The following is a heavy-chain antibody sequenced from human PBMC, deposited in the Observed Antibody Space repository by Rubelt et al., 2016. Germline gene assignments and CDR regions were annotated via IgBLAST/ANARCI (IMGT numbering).Heavy chain of an antibody. CDR2: IYTNGST. Sequence: QVQLQESGPGLVKPSETLSLTCTVSGGSISSYYWSWIRQPAGKGLEWIGRIYTNGSTNYNPSLKIRVAMSVDRSKNQLSLKLGAGTAAETGVYYCARGNRNDYGDYVGGWYWGQGTLVTVSS. D-gene: IGHD4-17*01. V-gene: IGHV4-4*07. CDR1: GGSISSYY. CDR3: ARGNRNDYGDYVGGWY. J-gene: IGHJ4*02.